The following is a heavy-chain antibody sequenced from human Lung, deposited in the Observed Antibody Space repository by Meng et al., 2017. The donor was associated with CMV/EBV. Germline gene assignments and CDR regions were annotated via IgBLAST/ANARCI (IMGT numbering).Heavy chain of an antibody. J-gene: IGHJ3*02. Sequence: GESXKISCKASGYRFTDYYIHWVRQAPGQGFAWMVWINPDTGNTKYAQEFQGRVTMTKDTSVGTVYLELNRLTPDDTGVYFCARPTEIWYGVVKKDAAFDTWXEGTXVTVSS. CDR3: ARPTEIWYGVVKKDAAFDT. CDR1: GYRFTDYY. CDR2: INPDTGNT. V-gene: IGHV1-2*02. D-gene: IGHD3-16*02.